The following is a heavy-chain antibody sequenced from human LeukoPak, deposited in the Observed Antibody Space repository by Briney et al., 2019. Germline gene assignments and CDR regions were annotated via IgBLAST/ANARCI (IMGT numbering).Heavy chain of an antibody. Sequence: ASVRVSCKASGGTFSSYAISWVRQAPGQGLEWMGGIIPIFGTANYAQKFQGRVTITTDESTSTAYMELSSLRSEDTAVYYCARDMDIVVVPAASVFQHWGQGTLVTVSS. CDR3: ARDMDIVVVPAASVFQH. J-gene: IGHJ1*01. CDR1: GGTFSSYA. D-gene: IGHD2-2*03. CDR2: IIPIFGTA. V-gene: IGHV1-69*05.